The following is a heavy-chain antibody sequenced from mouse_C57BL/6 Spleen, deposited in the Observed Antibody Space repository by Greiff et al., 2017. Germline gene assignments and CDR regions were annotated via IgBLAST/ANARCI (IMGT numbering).Heavy chain of an antibody. CDR3: ARSLYGSSYVDY. V-gene: IGHV1-4*01. D-gene: IGHD1-1*01. J-gene: IGHJ2*01. CDR2: INPSSGYT. CDR1: GYTFTSYT. Sequence: QVQLQQSGAELVRPGASVKMSCKASGYTFTSYTMHWVKQRPGQGLEWIGYINPSSGYTKYNQKFKDKATLTADKSSSTAYMQLSSLTSADSAVYYCARSLYGSSYVDYWGQGTTLTVSS.